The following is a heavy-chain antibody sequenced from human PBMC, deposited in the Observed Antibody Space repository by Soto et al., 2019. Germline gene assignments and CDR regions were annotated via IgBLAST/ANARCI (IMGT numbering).Heavy chain of an antibody. J-gene: IGHJ3*02. D-gene: IGHD1-26*01. CDR1: DGSISSSSYY. CDR2: IYYSGST. Sequence: SETLSLTCTVSDGSISSSSYYWGWIRQPPGKGLEWIGSIYYSGSTYYNPSLKSRVTISVDTSKNQFSLKLSSVTAADTAVYYCARRLGGIDAFDIWGQGTMVTVSS. CDR3: ARRLGGIDAFDI. V-gene: IGHV4-39*01.